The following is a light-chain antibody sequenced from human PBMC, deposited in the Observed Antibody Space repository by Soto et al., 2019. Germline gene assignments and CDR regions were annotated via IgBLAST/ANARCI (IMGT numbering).Light chain of an antibody. CDR2: WAS. CDR1: QSVLYSSNNKNY. Sequence: DIVMTQSPDSLAVSLGERATINCKSSQSVLYSSNNKNYLAWYQQKPGQPPKLLIYWASTRESGVPDRFSGSGSGTDFTLTNSSLHAEDVAVYYCQQYYSTPYTFGQGTKLEIK. J-gene: IGKJ2*01. CDR3: QQYYSTPYT. V-gene: IGKV4-1*01.